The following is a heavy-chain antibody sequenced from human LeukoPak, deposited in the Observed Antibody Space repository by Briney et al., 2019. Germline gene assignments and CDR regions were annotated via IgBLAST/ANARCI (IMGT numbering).Heavy chain of an antibody. D-gene: IGHD1-26*01. J-gene: IGHJ4*02. V-gene: IGHV3-74*01. CDR3: ARALGSPLDY. CDR2: INSDGSST. CDR1: GFTFSSNW. Sequence: GGSLRLSCAASGFTFSSNWLHWVRQAPGKGLVWVSRINSDGSSTNYADSVKGRFTIPRDNAKNTLYLQMNSLRAEDTAVYYCARALGSPLDYWGQGTLVTVSS.